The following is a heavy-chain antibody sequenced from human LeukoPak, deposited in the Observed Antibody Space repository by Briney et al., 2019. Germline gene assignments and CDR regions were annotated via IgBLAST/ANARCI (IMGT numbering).Heavy chain of an antibody. V-gene: IGHV4-4*02. Sequence: PSETLSLTCDVSGGSVTSTNWWTSFRQPPGKGLEWIGEVHLDGRTNYNPSLKSRLVMSADLPENHISLKLTSVTAADTAVYYCAREGGFYRPLDYSGQETLVPVSS. CDR1: GGSVTSTNW. D-gene: IGHD6-25*01. CDR2: VHLDGRT. CDR3: AREGGFYRPLDY. J-gene: IGHJ4*02.